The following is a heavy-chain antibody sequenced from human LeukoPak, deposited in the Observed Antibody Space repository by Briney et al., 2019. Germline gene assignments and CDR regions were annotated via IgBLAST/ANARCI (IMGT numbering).Heavy chain of an antibody. CDR3: ARARRGSYFEFDY. CDR1: GGSFSGYY. D-gene: IGHD1-26*01. V-gene: IGHV4-34*01. Sequence: SETLSLTCAVYGGSFSGYYWSWIRQPLGKGLEWIGEINHSGSTNYNPSLKSRVTISVDTSKNQFSLKLSSVTAADTAVYYCARARRGSYFEFDYWGQGTLVTVSS. CDR2: INHSGST. J-gene: IGHJ4*02.